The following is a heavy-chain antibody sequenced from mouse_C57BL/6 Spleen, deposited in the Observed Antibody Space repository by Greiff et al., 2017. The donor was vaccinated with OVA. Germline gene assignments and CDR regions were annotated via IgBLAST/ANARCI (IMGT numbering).Heavy chain of an antibody. CDR3: ARSDRYAMDY. CDR2: IDPNSGGT. CDR1: GYTFTSYW. Sequence: VQLKQPGAELVKPGASVKLSCKASGYTFTSYWMHWVKQRPGRGLEWIGRIDPNSGGTKYNEKFKSKATLTVDKPSSTAYMQLSSLTSEDSAVYYCARSDRYAMDYWGQGTSVTVSS. V-gene: IGHV1-72*01. J-gene: IGHJ4*01.